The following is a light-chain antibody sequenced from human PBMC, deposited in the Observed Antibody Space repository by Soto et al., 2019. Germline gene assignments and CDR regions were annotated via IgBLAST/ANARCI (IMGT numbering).Light chain of an antibody. CDR2: GAS. J-gene: IGKJ5*01. Sequence: IVLTKSPGTLSLSPGERATLSCMARHCFXRRYLAWYLQKPGQSPRLRXAGASSSATGSPDRFSGSGSGTDFPRTISRLEPYYCAAYYWHQYGRSTNDVGQGTRLEI. CDR3: HQYGRSTND. V-gene: IGKV3-20*01. CDR1: HCFXRRY.